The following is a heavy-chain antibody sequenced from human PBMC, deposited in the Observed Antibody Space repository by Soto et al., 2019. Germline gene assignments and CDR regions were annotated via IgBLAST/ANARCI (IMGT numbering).Heavy chain of an antibody. CDR1: GYTLTNYY. V-gene: IGHV1-46*03. CDR2: INPRDGTT. CDR3: ARGKEWLDPYYFDC. D-gene: IGHD6-19*01. Sequence: QAQLVQSGAEVKKPGASVKVSCQAFGYTLTNYYIHWMRQAPGQGLEWMGIINPRDGTTSYVQKFQDRVTMTRDTSTTTMYMEVNSLRSEDTAVYFCARGKEWLDPYYFDCWGQGTRVTVSS. J-gene: IGHJ4*02.